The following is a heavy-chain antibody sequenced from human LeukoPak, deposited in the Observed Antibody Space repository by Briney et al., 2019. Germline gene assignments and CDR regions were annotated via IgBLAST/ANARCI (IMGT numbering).Heavy chain of an antibody. Sequence: GASVKVSCKASGGTFSSYAISWVRQAPGQGLEWMGGIIPIFGTANYAQKFQGRVTITADESTSTAYMELSSLRSEDTAVYYCARGWDYSNYLSFDYRGQGTLVTVSS. CDR3: ARGWDYSNYLSFDY. CDR2: IIPIFGTA. J-gene: IGHJ4*02. V-gene: IGHV1-69*01. D-gene: IGHD4-11*01. CDR1: GGTFSSYA.